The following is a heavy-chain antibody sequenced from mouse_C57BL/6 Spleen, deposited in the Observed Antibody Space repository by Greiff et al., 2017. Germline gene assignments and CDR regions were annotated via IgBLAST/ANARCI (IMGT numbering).Heavy chain of an antibody. D-gene: IGHD1-1*01. J-gene: IGHJ1*03. CDR2: ISYDGSN. CDR1: GYSITSGYY. CDR3: AKVSSSYDWYCDV. Sequence: EVQLQQSGPGLVKPSQSLSLTCSVTGYSITSGYYWNWIRQFPGNKLEWMGYISYDGSNNYNPSLKNRISITRDTSKNQFFLKLNSVTTEDTATYYCAKVSSSYDWYCDVWGTGTTVTVSS. V-gene: IGHV3-6*01.